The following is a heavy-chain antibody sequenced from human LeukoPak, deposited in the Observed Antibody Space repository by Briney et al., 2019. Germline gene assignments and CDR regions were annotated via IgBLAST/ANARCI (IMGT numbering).Heavy chain of an antibody. V-gene: IGHV3-33*01. Sequence: GRSLTLSCAASGFTFSSYGMHWVRQAPGKGLEWVAVIWYDGSNKYYEDSVKGRFTISRDNSKNTLYLQMNSLRAEDTAVYYCARIGSSGWLSWSAFDIWGQGTMVTVSS. J-gene: IGHJ3*02. CDR1: GFTFSSYG. CDR2: IWYDGSNK. D-gene: IGHD6-19*01. CDR3: ARIGSSGWLSWSAFDI.